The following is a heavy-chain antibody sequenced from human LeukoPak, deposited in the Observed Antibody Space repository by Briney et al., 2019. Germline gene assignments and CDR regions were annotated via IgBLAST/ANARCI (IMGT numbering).Heavy chain of an antibody. CDR3: AKGSSSGWPYFFDN. J-gene: IGHJ4*02. Sequence: GGSLRLSCAASGFTFSSYAMSWVRQAPGKGLEWVSRINPDGITTTYADAVKGRFTISRDNSKTTLYLEMNSLRADDTAVYYCAKGSSSGWPYFFDNWGQGTLVTVSS. D-gene: IGHD6-19*01. CDR2: INPDGITT. V-gene: IGHV3-23*01. CDR1: GFTFSSYA.